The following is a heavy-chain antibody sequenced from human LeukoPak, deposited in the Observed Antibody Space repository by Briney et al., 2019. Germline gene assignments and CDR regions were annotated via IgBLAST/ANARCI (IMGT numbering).Heavy chain of an antibody. CDR3: AKESPHWTVSAGD. CDR2: IDRGVGTT. Sequence: GGSLRLSCAASGFTFRAFGMNWLRQAPGEGPDWVSGIDRGVGTTYYADSVKGRFPSSRANSKGMLYLQMKNRRADDRAIYYCAKESPHWTVSAGDWGQGTPVTVSS. J-gene: IGHJ1*01. CDR1: GFTFRAFG. D-gene: IGHD4-17*01. V-gene: IGHV3-23*01.